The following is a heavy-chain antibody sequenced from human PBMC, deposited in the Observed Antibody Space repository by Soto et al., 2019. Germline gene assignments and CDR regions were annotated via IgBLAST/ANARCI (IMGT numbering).Heavy chain of an antibody. V-gene: IGHV4-31*03. CDR1: GGSISSGGYY. CDR2: IYYSGST. Sequence: SETLSLTCTVSGGSISSGGYYWSWIRQHPGKGLEWIGYIYYSGSTYYNPSLESRVTISVDTSKNQFSLKLSSVTAADTAVYYCAGATLLLWFGELYENWFDPWGQGTLVTVSS. J-gene: IGHJ5*02. CDR3: AGATLLLWFGELYENWFDP. D-gene: IGHD3-10*01.